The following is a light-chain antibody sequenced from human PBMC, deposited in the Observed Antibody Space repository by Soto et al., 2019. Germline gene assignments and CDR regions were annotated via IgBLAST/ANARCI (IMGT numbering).Light chain of an antibody. CDR1: SSDVGRYNY. V-gene: IGLV2-14*01. J-gene: IGLJ1*01. CDR3: GSYTSTYVRI. Sequence: QSVLAQPASVSGSPGQSITISCTGTSSDVGRYNYVSWYQQYPGRAPKLIIYEVTNRPSGVSDRFSGSKSGNVASLTISGLQAADEADYYFGSYTSTYVRIFGTGTKVTVL. CDR2: EVT.